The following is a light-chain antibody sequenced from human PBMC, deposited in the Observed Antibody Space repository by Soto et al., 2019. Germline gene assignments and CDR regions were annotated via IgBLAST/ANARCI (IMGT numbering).Light chain of an antibody. V-gene: IGKV3-11*01. CDR2: ATS. J-gene: IGKJ3*01. CDR3: QQRSSWPFT. Sequence: LPQYPATPSSSPGEGTTLSCRASQSIGNYLAWYQQKPGQAPRLLIYATSNRATGIPARFSGSGSGTDFTLTISSLEPEDFAVYYCQQRSSWPFTFGPGTKVAI. CDR1: QSIGNY.